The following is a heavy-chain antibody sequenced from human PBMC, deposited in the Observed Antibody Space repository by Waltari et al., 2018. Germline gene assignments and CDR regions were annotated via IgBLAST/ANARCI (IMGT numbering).Heavy chain of an antibody. CDR1: GFTFGDYA. J-gene: IGHJ3*02. D-gene: IGHD3-22*01. CDR3: TREGYWLAFDI. Sequence: EVQLVESGGGLVQPGRSLRLSCTASGFTFGDYAMSWVRQAPGKGLEWVGFIRSKAYGGTTEYAASVKGRFTISRDDSKSIAYLQMNSLKTEDTAVYYCTREGYWLAFDIWGQGTMVSVSS. V-gene: IGHV3-49*04. CDR2: IRSKAYGGTT.